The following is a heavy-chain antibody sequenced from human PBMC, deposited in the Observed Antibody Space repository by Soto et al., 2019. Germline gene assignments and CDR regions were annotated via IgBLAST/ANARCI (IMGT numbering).Heavy chain of an antibody. J-gene: IGHJ4*02. V-gene: IGHV1-8*01. D-gene: IGHD3-3*01. CDR3: ARWSGYHDY. CDR2: MNPNSGNA. Sequence: GPVKVSCKASGYTFTSDDINWVRQATGQGLEWMGWMNPNSGNAGYAQKFQGRVTMTRNTSISTAYMELSSLRSEDTAMYYCARWSGYHDYWGQGTLVTVSS. CDR1: GYTFTSDD.